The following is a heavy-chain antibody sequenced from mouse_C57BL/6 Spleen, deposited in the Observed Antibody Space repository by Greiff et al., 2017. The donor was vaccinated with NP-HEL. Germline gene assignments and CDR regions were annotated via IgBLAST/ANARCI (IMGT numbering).Heavy chain of an antibody. J-gene: IGHJ4*01. V-gene: IGHV1-42*01. Sequence: LVEPGASVQISCKASGYSFTGYYMNWVKQSPEKSLEWIGEINPSTGGTTYNQKFKAKATLTVDKSSSTAYMQLKSLTSEDSAVYYCARWGYEYAMDYWGQGTSVTVSS. CDR2: INPSTGGT. D-gene: IGHD2-3*01. CDR3: ARWGYEYAMDY. CDR1: GYSFTGYY.